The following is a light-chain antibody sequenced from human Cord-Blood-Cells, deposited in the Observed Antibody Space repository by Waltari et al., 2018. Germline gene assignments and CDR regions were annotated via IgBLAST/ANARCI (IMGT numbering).Light chain of an antibody. CDR2: DAS. Sequence: EIVLTQSPATLSLSPGERATLSCRASPRVSSYLAWYQQKPDQAPRLLIYDASNRATGIPARFSGSGSGTDFTLTISSLEPEDFAVYYCQQRSNWPWTFGQGTKVEIK. V-gene: IGKV3-11*01. J-gene: IGKJ1*01. CDR1: PRVSSY. CDR3: QQRSNWPWT.